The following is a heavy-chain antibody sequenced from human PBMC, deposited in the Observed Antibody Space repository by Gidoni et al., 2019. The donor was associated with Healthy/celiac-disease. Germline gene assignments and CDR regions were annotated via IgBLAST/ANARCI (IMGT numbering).Heavy chain of an antibody. V-gene: IGHV3-53*01. Sequence: RFTISRDNSKNTLYLQMNSLRAENTAVYYCARMPVSGTGAIDGMDVWGQGTTVTVSS. CDR3: ARMPVSGTGAIDGMDV. D-gene: IGHD6-25*01. J-gene: IGHJ6*02.